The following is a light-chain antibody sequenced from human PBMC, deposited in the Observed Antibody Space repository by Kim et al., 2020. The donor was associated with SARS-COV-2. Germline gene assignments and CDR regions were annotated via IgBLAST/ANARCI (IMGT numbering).Light chain of an antibody. CDR2: DVT. V-gene: IGLV2-14*03. CDR1: SSDVGTDNS. Sequence: GQSITISCSGTSSDVGTDNSVAWYQQHPGKVPKLKIYDVTKRPSGVTNRFYGSKSGNTDSLTISGLQAEVEADDYCSSYTTTNARVFGAGNKLTVL. J-gene: IGLJ3*02. CDR3: SSYTTTNARV.